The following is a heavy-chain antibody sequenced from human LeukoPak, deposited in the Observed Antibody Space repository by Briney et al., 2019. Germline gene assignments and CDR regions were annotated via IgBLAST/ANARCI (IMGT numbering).Heavy chain of an antibody. CDR1: GGSISSSSHY. Sequence: PSETLSLTCTVSGGSISSSSHYWGWLRQPPGKGLEWIGSIYYSGSTYYNPSLKRRVTISVDTSKNEFSLKLSSVTAADTAVYYCARHAYYYDRSGSYEAFDIWGQGTMVTVSS. J-gene: IGHJ3*02. D-gene: IGHD3-22*01. V-gene: IGHV4-39*01. CDR2: IYYSGST. CDR3: ARHAYYYDRSGSYEAFDI.